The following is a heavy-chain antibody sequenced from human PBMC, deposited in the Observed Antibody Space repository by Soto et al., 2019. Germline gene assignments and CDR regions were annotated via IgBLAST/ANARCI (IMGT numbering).Heavy chain of an antibody. CDR3: ARPGSGRYYYDGMDV. CDR2: IYYSGST. Sequence: QLQLQESGPGLVKPSETLSLTCTVSGGSISSSSYYWGWIRQPPGKGLEWIGSIYYSGSTYYNPSLRSRVTVSVDTSKNQFSLKLSSVTAADTAVYYCARPGSGRYYYDGMDVWGQGTTVTVSS. V-gene: IGHV4-39*01. D-gene: IGHD3-3*01. CDR1: GGSISSSSYY. J-gene: IGHJ6*02.